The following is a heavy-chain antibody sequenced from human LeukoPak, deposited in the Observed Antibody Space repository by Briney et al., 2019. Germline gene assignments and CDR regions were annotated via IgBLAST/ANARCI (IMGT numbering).Heavy chain of an antibody. CDR3: ARGSDRVAAAGTIGRYFDY. CDR2: IYYSGST. V-gene: IGHV4-31*11. Sequence: SQALSLTCAVSGGSISSGGYYWSWIRQHPGKGLEWIGYIYYSGSTYYNPSLKSRVTISVDTSKNQFSLKLSSVTAADTAVYYCARGSDRVAAAGTIGRYFDYWGQGTLVTVSS. D-gene: IGHD6-13*01. J-gene: IGHJ4*02. CDR1: GGSISSGGYY.